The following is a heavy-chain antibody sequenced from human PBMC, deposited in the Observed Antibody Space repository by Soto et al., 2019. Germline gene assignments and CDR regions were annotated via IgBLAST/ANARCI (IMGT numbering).Heavy chain of an antibody. CDR2: ISSSSSYT. CDR1: GFTCSDYY. D-gene: IGHD2-8*01. Sequence: PRWSLRLSCAASGFTCSDYYMSWIRQAPGKGLEWVSYISSSSSYTNYADSVKGRFTISRDNAKNSLYLQMNSLRAEDTAVYYCARTPDCTNGVCSAGFDYWGQGTLVTVSS. V-gene: IGHV3-11*06. J-gene: IGHJ4*02. CDR3: ARTPDCTNGVCSAGFDY.